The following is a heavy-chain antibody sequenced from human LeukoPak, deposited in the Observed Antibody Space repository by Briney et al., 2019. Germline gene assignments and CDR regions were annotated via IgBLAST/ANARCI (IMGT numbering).Heavy chain of an antibody. CDR2: ISDNGGST. CDR3: VKAHYFDH. Sequence: GGSPRLSCSASGFSFSSHPMRWVRQTLWKGLEYVSAISDNGGSTYYADSVKGRFTISRDNSKNTLYLQMTTLRVEDTAVYYCVKAHYFDHWGQGTLVTVSS. CDR1: GFSFSSHP. V-gene: IGHV3-64D*06. J-gene: IGHJ4*02.